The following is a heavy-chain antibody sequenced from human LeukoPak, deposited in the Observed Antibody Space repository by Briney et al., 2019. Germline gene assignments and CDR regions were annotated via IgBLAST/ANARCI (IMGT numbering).Heavy chain of an antibody. CDR1: GGSISSGGYY. V-gene: IGHV4-31*03. Sequence: SETLSLTCTVSGGSISSGGYYWSWIRQHPGKGLEWIGYIYYSGGTYYNPSLKSRVTISVDTSKNQFSLKLSSVTAADTAVYYCARGGAYYYYMDVWGKGTTVTVSS. D-gene: IGHD4/OR15-4a*01. J-gene: IGHJ6*03. CDR3: ARGGAYYYYMDV. CDR2: IYYSGGT.